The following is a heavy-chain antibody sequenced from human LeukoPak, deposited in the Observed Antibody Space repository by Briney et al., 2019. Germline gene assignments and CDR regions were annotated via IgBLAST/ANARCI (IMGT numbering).Heavy chain of an antibody. J-gene: IGHJ4*02. D-gene: IGHD3-22*01. V-gene: IGHV3-13*01. Sequence: PGGSLRLSCAASGFTFSSYDMHWVRQATGKGLEWVSAIGTAGDTYYPGSVKGRFTISRDNAKNTVYLQMNSLRVEDTAVYYCARVYETNGYLYWGQGSLVTVSS. CDR3: ARVYETNGYLY. CDR1: GFTFSSYD. CDR2: IGTAGDT.